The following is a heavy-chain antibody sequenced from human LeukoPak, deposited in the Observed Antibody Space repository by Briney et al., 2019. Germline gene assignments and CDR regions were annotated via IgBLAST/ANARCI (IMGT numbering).Heavy chain of an antibody. CDR3: AKGARDFDT. CDR2: IRYDGDNK. D-gene: IGHD5-12*01. Sequence: QAGGSLRLSCAASGFTLSSYGMNWVRQAPGKGLEWVAFIRYDGDNKYYAHSVKGRFTNSRDNSKNTLYLQMDSLREEDTAVYYCAKGARDFDTWGQGTLVTVSS. CDR1: GFTLSSYG. V-gene: IGHV3-30*02. J-gene: IGHJ4*02.